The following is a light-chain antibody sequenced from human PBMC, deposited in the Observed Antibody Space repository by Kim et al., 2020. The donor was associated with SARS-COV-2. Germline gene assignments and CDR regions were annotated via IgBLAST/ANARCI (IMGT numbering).Light chain of an antibody. CDR1: QNVDSF. CDR2: GAS. Sequence: DIQMTQSPSSLSASVGARVTITCRASQNVDSFLNWYQQKPGKAPKLVIFGASSLQRGVPSRFRGSGSETDYTLTISDLHPEDVGSYYCQQGHTFPYTFGQGTKLEI. J-gene: IGKJ2*01. V-gene: IGKV1-39*01. CDR3: QQGHTFPYT.